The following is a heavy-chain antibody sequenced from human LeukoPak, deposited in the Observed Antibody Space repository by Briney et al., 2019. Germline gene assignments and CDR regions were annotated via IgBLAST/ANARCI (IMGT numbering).Heavy chain of an antibody. Sequence: ASVKVSCKASGYTFSGYYMHWVRQAPGQGLEWMGWINPNSGGRNYAQKFQGRVTMSRDTSISTAYMELSRLKSDDTAVFYCARAFGYSYGLADHADAFELWAEGTMVTVSS. D-gene: IGHD5-18*01. V-gene: IGHV1-2*02. CDR1: GYTFSGYY. CDR2: INPNSGGR. CDR3: ARAFGYSYGLADHADAFEL. J-gene: IGHJ3*01.